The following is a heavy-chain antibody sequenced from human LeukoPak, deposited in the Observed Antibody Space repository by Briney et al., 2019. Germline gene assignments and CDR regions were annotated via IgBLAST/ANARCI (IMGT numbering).Heavy chain of an antibody. CDR3: ATEASVSKVRGVVRQY. CDR2: ISYDGSNK. D-gene: IGHD3-10*01. J-gene: IGHJ4*02. Sequence: PGGSLRLSCAASGFTFSSYGMHWVRQAPGKGLEWVAVISYDGSNKYYADSVKGRFTISRDNSKNTLYLQMNSLRAEDTAVYYCATEASVSKVRGVVRQYWGQGTLVTVSS. CDR1: GFTFSSYG. V-gene: IGHV3-30*03.